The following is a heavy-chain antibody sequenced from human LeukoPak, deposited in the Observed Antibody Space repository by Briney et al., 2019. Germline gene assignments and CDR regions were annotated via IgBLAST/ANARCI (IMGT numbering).Heavy chain of an antibody. D-gene: IGHD3-22*01. CDR1: GYTFTGYY. Sequence: ASVKVSCKASGYTFTGYYMHWVRQAPGQGLEWMGRINPNSGGTNYAQKFQGRVTMTRDTSISTAYMELSRLRSDDTAVYYCARDRITMIVEVNADGPDYWGQGTLVTVSS. CDR3: ARDRITMIVEVNADGPDY. J-gene: IGHJ4*02. V-gene: IGHV1-2*06. CDR2: INPNSGGT.